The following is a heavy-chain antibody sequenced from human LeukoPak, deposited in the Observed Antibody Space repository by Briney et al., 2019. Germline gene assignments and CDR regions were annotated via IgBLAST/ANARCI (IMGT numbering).Heavy chain of an antibody. V-gene: IGHV5-51*01. Sequence: GESLKISCKGSGYSFTNYWIGWVRQLPGKGLEWMAIIYPGDSDTRYNPSFQGHVTISADKSINTAYLQWSSLKASDTAMYYCARQGVSGKYWFGPWGQGTLVTVSS. J-gene: IGHJ5*02. CDR3: ARQGVSGKYWFGP. D-gene: IGHD6-19*01. CDR2: IYPGDSDT. CDR1: GYSFTNYW.